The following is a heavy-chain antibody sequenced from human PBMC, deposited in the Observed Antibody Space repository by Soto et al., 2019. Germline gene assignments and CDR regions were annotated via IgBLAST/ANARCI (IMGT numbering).Heavy chain of an antibody. CDR2: ISYDGSNK. CDR3: AKAARYCSGGSCYYFDY. Sequence: PGGSLRLSCAASGFTFSSYGMHWVRQAPGKGLEWVAVISYDGSNKYYADSVKGRFTISRDNSKNTLYLQMNSLRAEDTAVYYCAKAARYCSGGSCYYFDYWGQGTLVTVSS. J-gene: IGHJ4*02. V-gene: IGHV3-30*18. D-gene: IGHD2-15*01. CDR1: GFTFSSYG.